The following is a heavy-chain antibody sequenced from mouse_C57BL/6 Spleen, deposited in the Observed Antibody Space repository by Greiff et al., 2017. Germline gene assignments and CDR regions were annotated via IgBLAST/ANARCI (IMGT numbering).Heavy chain of an antibody. CDR1: GYSITSGYY. Sequence: EVKLQESGPGLVKPSQSLSLTCSVTGYSITSGYYWNWIRQFPGNKLEWMGYISYDGSNNYNPSLKNRISITRDTSKNQFFLKLNSVTTEDIATYYCARDDGYSWFGYWGQGTLVTVSA. D-gene: IGHD2-3*01. J-gene: IGHJ3*01. V-gene: IGHV3-6*01. CDR3: ARDDGYSWFGY. CDR2: ISYDGSN.